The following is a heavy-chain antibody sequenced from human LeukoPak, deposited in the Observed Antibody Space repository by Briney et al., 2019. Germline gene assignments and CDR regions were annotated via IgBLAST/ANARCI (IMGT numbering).Heavy chain of an antibody. CDR1: GFTFSTYW. D-gene: IGHD7-27*01. V-gene: IGHV3-7*02. CDR2: INQDGSEK. J-gene: IGHJ4*02. CDR3: TMNTGDS. Sequence: GGSLRLSCAASGFTFSTYWMSWIRQAPGKGLEWVANINQDGSEKNYVHSMRGRFTISRDNAKNSLYLQMNSLRAEDTAFCYCTMNTGDSWGQGTLVTVSS.